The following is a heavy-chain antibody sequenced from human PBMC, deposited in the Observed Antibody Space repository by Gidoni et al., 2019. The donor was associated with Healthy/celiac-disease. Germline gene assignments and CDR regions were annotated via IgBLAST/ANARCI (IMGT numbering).Heavy chain of an antibody. CDR2: ISYDGSNK. CDR1: GFPFSSYA. J-gene: IGHJ4*02. Sequence: QVQLVESGGGVVQPGRSLRLSCSASGFPFSSYAMHWVRQAPGKGLEWVAVISYDGSNKYYADSVKGRFTISRDNSKNTLYLQMNSLRAEDTAVYYCARDRSTIFGPLDYWGQGTLVTVSS. CDR3: ARDRSTIFGPLDY. D-gene: IGHD3-3*01. V-gene: IGHV3-30-3*01.